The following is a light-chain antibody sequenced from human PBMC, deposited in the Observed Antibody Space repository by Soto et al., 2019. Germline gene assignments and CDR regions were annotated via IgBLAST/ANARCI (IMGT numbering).Light chain of an antibody. V-gene: IGLV2-11*01. J-gene: IGLJ1*01. Sequence: QSALTQPRSVSGSPGQSVTISCTGTSSDVGGYNYVSWYQQHPGKAPKLMIYDVNKRPSGVPDRFSGSKSGNTASLTVSGLQAEDEADYYCRSYAGTKNYVLGIGTKVNVL. CDR3: RSYAGTKNYV. CDR2: DVN. CDR1: SSDVGGYNY.